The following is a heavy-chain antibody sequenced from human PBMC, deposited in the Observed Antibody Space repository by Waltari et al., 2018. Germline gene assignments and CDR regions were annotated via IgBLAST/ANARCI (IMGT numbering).Heavy chain of an antibody. J-gene: IGHJ4*02. Sequence: QVQLQESGPGLVKPSQTLSLTCTVSGGSISSGSYYWSWIRQPAGKGLEWIGYIYTSGSTYYNPSLKSRVTISVDTSKNQFSLKLSSVTAADTAVYYCARERDNYYDSSGYYSLWGQGTLVTVSS. D-gene: IGHD3-22*01. CDR3: ARERDNYYDSSGYYSL. CDR2: IYTSGST. V-gene: IGHV4-61*09. CDR1: GGSISSGSYY.